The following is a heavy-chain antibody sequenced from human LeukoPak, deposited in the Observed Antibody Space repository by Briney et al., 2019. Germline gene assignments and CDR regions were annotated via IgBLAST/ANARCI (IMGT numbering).Heavy chain of an antibody. CDR1: GFTFSSYD. CDR2: ISSSGSTK. D-gene: IGHD6-13*01. CDR3: ARVLRGQQLDH. J-gene: IGHJ4*02. V-gene: IGHV3-48*03. Sequence: TGGSLRLSCAASGFTFSSYDMNWVRQAPRKGLEWVSYISSSGSTKYYADSVKGRFTISRDNAKNSLYLQMNSLRAEDTAVYYCARVLRGQQLDHWGQGTLVTVSS.